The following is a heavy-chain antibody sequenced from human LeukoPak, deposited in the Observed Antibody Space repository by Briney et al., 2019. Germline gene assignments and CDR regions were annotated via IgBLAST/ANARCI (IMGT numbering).Heavy chain of an antibody. V-gene: IGHV4-4*02. CDR2: VHLDGRT. J-gene: IGHJ4*02. CDR1: GGSVTTTNW. D-gene: IGHD3-3*01. Sequence: PSGTLSLTCGVSGGSVTTTNWWTWVRQPPGKGLEWIGEVHLDGRTNYNPSLESRLTMSVDLSENHISLKLTSVTAADTAVYYCAREGGFYRPFDFAGQGILVSVSS. CDR3: AREGGFYRPFDF.